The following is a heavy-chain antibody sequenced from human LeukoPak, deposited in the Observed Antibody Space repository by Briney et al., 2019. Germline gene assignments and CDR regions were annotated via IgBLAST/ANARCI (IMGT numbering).Heavy chain of an antibody. CDR2: IYWDDDK. J-gene: IGHJ4*02. D-gene: IGHD6-13*01. Sequence: SGPTLVNPTQTLTLTCTFSGFSLSTSGVGVGWIRQPPGKALEWLALIYWDDDKRYSPSLKSRLTITKDTSKNQVVLTMTNMDPVDTATYYCAHSDSSSWYDVPYYFDYWGQGTLVTVSS. CDR3: AHSDSSSWYDVPYYFDY. CDR1: GFSLSTSGVG. V-gene: IGHV2-5*02.